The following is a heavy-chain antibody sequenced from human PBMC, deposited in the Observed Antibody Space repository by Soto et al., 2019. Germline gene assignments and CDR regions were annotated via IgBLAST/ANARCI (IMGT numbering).Heavy chain of an antibody. J-gene: IGHJ5*02. CDR3: TRVPVGYVGGFDP. V-gene: IGHV3-73*02. D-gene: IGHD1-26*01. Sequence: EVQLVESGGGLVQPGGSLKLSCAASGFTFSGSAMHWVRQASGKGLEWVGRIRSKANSYATAYAASVKGRFTISRDDSKNTAYLQMNSLKTEDTAVYYCTRVPVGYVGGFDPWGQGTLVTVSS. CDR1: GFTFSGSA. CDR2: IRSKANSYAT.